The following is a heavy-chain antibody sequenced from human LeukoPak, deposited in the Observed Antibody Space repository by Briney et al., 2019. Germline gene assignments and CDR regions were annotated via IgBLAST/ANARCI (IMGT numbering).Heavy chain of an antibody. CDR1: GGTFSSYA. Sequence: ASVKVSCKASGGTFSSYAFSWVRQAPGQGLEWMGGIIPIFGTANYAQKFQGRVTITADESTSSAYMKLSSLSSEDTAVYYCARSKDLRLDDIYYWGQGTLVTVSS. CDR3: ARSKDLRLDDIYY. CDR2: IIPIFGTA. D-gene: IGHD3-9*01. V-gene: IGHV1-69*13. J-gene: IGHJ4*02.